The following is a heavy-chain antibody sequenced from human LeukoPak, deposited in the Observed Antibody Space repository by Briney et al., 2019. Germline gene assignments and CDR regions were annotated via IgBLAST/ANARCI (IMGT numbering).Heavy chain of an antibody. CDR2: IIPILGIA. CDR3: ASGTMVRGVIKPYYYYGMDV. V-gene: IGHV1-69*04. J-gene: IGHJ6*02. D-gene: IGHD3-10*01. Sequence: SVKVSCKASGGTFSSYAISWVRQAPGQRLEWMGRIIPILGIANYAQKFQGRVTITADKSTSTAYMELSSLRSEDTAVYYCASGTMVRGVIKPYYYYGMDVWGQGTMVTVSS. CDR1: GGTFSSYA.